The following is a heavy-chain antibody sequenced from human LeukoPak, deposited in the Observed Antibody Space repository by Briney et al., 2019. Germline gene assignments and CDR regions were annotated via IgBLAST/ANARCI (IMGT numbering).Heavy chain of an antibody. CDR1: GGSFSGYY. CDR3: ARAPYDFWSGYPKGTTFDI. CDR2: INHSGST. Sequence: SETLSLTCAVYGGSFSGYYWSWIRQPPGKGLEWIGEINHSGSTNYNPSLKSRVTISVDTSKNQFPLKLSSVTAADTAVYYCARAPYDFWSGYPKGTTFDIWGQGTMVTVSS. J-gene: IGHJ3*02. D-gene: IGHD3-3*01. V-gene: IGHV4-34*01.